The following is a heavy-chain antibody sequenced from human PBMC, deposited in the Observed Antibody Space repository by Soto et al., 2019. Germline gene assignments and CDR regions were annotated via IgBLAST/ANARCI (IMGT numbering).Heavy chain of an antibody. D-gene: IGHD2-21*02. V-gene: IGHV1-46*01. Sequence: ASVKVSCKASGYMFTYYHVHWVRQAPGQGLEWMGIINPNGGDTRYAQKFQGRVTITADKSTSTAYMELSSLRSEDTAVYYCARIMCGGDCYSSWFDPWGQGTQVTVSS. J-gene: IGHJ5*02. CDR2: INPNGGDT. CDR3: ARIMCGGDCYSSWFDP. CDR1: GYMFTYYH.